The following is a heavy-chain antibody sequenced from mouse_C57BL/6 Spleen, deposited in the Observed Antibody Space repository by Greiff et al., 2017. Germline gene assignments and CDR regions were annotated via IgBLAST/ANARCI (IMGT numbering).Heavy chain of an antibody. CDR3: ARGRGLGPFDY. V-gene: IGHV5-4*03. Sequence: EVKLMESGGGLVKPGGSLKLSCAASGFTFSSYAMSWVRQTPEKRLEWVATISDGGSYTYYPDNVKGRFTISRDNAKNNLYPQMSHLKSEDTAMYYCARGRGLGPFDYWGQGTTLTVSS. J-gene: IGHJ2*01. CDR2: ISDGGSYT. D-gene: IGHD3-3*01. CDR1: GFTFSSYA.